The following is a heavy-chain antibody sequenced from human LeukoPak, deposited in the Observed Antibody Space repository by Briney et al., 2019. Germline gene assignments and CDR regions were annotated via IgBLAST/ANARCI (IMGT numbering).Heavy chain of an antibody. J-gene: IGHJ4*02. CDR1: GFTFSSYA. D-gene: IGHD3-9*01. CDR3: AKEGVLRYFDWLLYIY. CDR2: ISGSGGST. Sequence: GGSLRLSCAASGFTFSSYAMSWVRQAPGKGLEWVSAISGSGGSTYYADSVKGRFTISRDNSKNTLYLQMNSLRAEDTAVYYCAKEGVLRYFDWLLYIYWGQGTLVTVSS. V-gene: IGHV3-23*01.